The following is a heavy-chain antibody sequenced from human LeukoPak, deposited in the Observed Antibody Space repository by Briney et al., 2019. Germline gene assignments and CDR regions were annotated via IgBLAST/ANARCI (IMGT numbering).Heavy chain of an antibody. J-gene: IGHJ6*02. V-gene: IGHV4-59*01. CDR1: GGSISSYY. Sequence: GTLSLTCTVSGGSISSYYWSWIRQPPGKGLEWIGYIYYSGSTNYDPSLKSRVTISVDTSKNQFSLKLSSVTAADTAVYYCARVFGDGYKSPFYYYYYGMDVWGQGTTVTVSS. CDR2: IYYSGST. CDR3: ARVFGDGYKSPFYYYYYGMDV. D-gene: IGHD5-24*01.